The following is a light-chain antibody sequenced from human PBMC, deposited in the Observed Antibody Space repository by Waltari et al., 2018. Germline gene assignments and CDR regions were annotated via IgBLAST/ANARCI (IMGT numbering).Light chain of an antibody. Sequence: EIVLTQSPATLSLSPGERATLSCRASQSVSSYLAWYQQKPGQAPRLLIYDASNRATGIPARFSGSESGTDFTLTISSLEPEEFAVYYCQQRSNWITFGQGTRLEIK. CDR2: DAS. CDR1: QSVSSY. CDR3: QQRSNWIT. V-gene: IGKV3-11*01. J-gene: IGKJ5*01.